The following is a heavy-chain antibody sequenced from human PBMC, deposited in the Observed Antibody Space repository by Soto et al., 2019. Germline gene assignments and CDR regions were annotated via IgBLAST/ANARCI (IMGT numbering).Heavy chain of an antibody. D-gene: IGHD1-1*01. J-gene: IGHJ4*02. V-gene: IGHV4-39*01. Sequence: PSETLSLTCAVSGGSISSGGYSWSWIRQPPGKGLEWIGSVYYSGSTYNNPSLKSRVTISVDTSKNQFSLKLSSVTAADTAVYYCARHETGAKYPFDYWGRGTLVTVSS. CDR2: VYYSGST. CDR1: GGSISSGGYS. CDR3: ARHETGAKYPFDY.